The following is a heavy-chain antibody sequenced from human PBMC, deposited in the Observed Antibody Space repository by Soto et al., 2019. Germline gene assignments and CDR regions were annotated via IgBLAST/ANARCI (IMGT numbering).Heavy chain of an antibody. J-gene: IGHJ3*02. Sequence: GGSLRLSCAASGFTFSSYAMSWVRQAPGKGLEWVSAISGSGGSTYYADSVKGRFTISRDNSKNTLYLQMNSLRAEDTAVYYCAKDIVSYYDFWSGPPAAAFDIWGQGTMVTVSS. CDR1: GFTFSSYA. CDR3: AKDIVSYYDFWSGPPAAAFDI. D-gene: IGHD3-3*01. CDR2: ISGSGGST. V-gene: IGHV3-23*01.